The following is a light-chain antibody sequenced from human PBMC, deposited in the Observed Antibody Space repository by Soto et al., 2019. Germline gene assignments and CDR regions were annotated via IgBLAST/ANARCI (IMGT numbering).Light chain of an antibody. V-gene: IGLV2-23*01. J-gene: IGLJ1*01. Sequence: QSALTQPASMSGSPGQSITISCTGTSSDVGSYNLVSWYQHHPGEAPKLIIYDANKRPSGISNRFSGSKSGNTASLTISGLQAEDEADYYCCSYAGSTTLYVFGIGTKVPS. CDR2: DAN. CDR1: SSDVGSYNL. CDR3: CSYAGSTTLYV.